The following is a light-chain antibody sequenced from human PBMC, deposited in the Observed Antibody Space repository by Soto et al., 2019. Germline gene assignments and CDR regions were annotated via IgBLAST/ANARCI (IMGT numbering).Light chain of an antibody. CDR1: QSVSSY. V-gene: IGKV3-11*01. Sequence: EIVLTQSPATLSLSPGERATLSCRASQSVSSYLAWYQQKPGQAPRLLIYDASNRATGIPARFSGSGSGTDFTLTISSREHEDFAVYYCQQRSNWLTWTFGQGTKVEIK. CDR3: QQRSNWLTWT. J-gene: IGKJ1*01. CDR2: DAS.